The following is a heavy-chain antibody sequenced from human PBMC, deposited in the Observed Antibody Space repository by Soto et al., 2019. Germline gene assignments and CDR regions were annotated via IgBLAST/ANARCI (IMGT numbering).Heavy chain of an antibody. Sequence: PSVKFSCKASGYPFTSYVINRVRQATGQGLEWMGCMNPTSGNTGYAQKFQGRVTMTRNTSISTAYMELSSLRSEDTAVYYCARDSPVFNSSSWWYYYYYYGMDVCGQGTTVTVPS. D-gene: IGHD6-13*01. CDR2: MNPTSGNT. V-gene: IGHV1-8*02. CDR1: GYPFTSYV. J-gene: IGHJ6*02. CDR3: ARDSPVFNSSSWWYYYYYYGMDV.